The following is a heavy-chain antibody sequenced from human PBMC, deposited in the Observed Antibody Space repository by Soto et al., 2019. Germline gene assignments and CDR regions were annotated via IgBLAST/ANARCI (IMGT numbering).Heavy chain of an antibody. V-gene: IGHV3-7*05. CDR2: IKPDGSGK. CDR3: ARGSPDTGTYYFDE. CDR1: GFTFNTYW. Sequence: GGSLRLSCAASGFTFNTYWMSWVRQAPGKGLEWVANIKPDGSGKYYVDSVKGRFTFSRDNAGNSLYLQMNSLRAEDTAVYYCARGSPDTGTYYFDEWGRGALVTVAS. J-gene: IGHJ4*02. D-gene: IGHD1-26*01.